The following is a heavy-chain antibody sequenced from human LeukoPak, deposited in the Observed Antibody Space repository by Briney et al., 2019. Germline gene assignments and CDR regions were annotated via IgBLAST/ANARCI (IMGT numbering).Heavy chain of an antibody. V-gene: IGHV1-69*04. Sequence: SVKVSCKASGNNFNSYVITWVRQAPGQGLEWMGRIIPILDVANSAQKFRGRVTITADKSTNTAHMELSSLTSEDTAVYCTREGVYSPDGSGYHRDALDIWGQGTLVIVSS. CDR2: IIPILDVA. D-gene: IGHD3-22*01. CDR3: TREGVYSPDGSGYHRDALDI. J-gene: IGHJ3*02. CDR1: GNNFNSYV.